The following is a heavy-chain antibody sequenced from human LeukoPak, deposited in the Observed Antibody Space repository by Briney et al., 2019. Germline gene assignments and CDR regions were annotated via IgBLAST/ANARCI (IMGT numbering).Heavy chain of an antibody. CDR1: GFTLSSYA. J-gene: IGHJ4*02. D-gene: IGHD2-2*01. Sequence: GGSLRLSCGASGFTLSSYAMSWVRQAPGKGLEWVSGMSGSGGSTYYADSVKGRFTISRDNSKNTLYLQMNSLRAEDTAVYYCAKDEGIVVVPAAFGWWGQGTLVTVSS. CDR2: MSGSGGST. CDR3: AKDEGIVVVPAAFGW. V-gene: IGHV3-23*01.